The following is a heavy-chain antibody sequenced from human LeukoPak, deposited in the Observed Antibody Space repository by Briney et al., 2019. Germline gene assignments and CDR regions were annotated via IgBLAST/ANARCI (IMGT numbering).Heavy chain of an antibody. CDR1: GGSISSYY. V-gene: IGHV4-59*01. CDR2: IYYSGNT. D-gene: IGHD2-2*03. J-gene: IGHJ4*02. CDR3: ARDGGYCSSTNCYDY. Sequence: SETLSLTCTVSGGSISSYYWSWIRQPPGKGLEWIGYIYYSGNTNYNPSLKSRVTISVDTSKNQFSLKLRSVTAADTAVYYCARDGGYCSSTNCYDYWGQGTLVTVSS.